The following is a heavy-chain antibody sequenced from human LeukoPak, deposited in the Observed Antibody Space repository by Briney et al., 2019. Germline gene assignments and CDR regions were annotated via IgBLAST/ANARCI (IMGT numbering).Heavy chain of an antibody. CDR3: ATSGGTLGPTNYFAY. V-gene: IGHV4-34*01. CDR2: INHSGST. CDR1: GESFSGYY. Sequence: PSETLSLTCAVYGESFSGYYWSWIRQPPGKGLEWIGEINHSGSTNYNPSLKSRVTISVDTSKNQFSLKLSSVTAADTAVYYCATSGGTLGPTNYFAYWSQGTLVTVSS. J-gene: IGHJ4*02. D-gene: IGHD3-16*01.